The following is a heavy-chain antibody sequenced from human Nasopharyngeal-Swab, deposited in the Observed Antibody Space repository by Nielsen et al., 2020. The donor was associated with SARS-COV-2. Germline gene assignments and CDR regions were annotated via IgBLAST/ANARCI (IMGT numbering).Heavy chain of an antibody. J-gene: IGHJ6*03. Sequence: SETLSLTCTVSGGSISSYYWSWIRQLPGKGLEWIGYIYYSGSTNYNPSLKSRVTISVDTSKNQFSLKLSSVTAADTAVYYCARLVPYYYYYMDVWGKGTTVTVSS. D-gene: IGHD3-10*01. CDR2: IYYSGST. CDR3: ARLVPYYYYYMDV. CDR1: GGSISSYY. V-gene: IGHV4-59*01.